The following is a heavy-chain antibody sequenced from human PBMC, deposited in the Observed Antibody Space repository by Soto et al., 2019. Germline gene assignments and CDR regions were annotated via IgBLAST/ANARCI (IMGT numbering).Heavy chain of an antibody. J-gene: IGHJ4*02. CDR1: GATASSTYW. Sequence: SETLSLTCAVSGATASSTYWWSWVRQPPGKGPEWIGEINHRGSANYNPSLKSRVTISVDISKSQFSLRLTSVTAADTAVYYCARYNAASGTYYFDFWGQGALVTV. CDR2: INHRGSA. CDR3: ARYNAASGTYYFDF. V-gene: IGHV4-4*02. D-gene: IGHD6-13*01.